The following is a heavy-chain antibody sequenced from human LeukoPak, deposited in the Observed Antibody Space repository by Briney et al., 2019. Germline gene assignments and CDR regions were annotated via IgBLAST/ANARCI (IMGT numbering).Heavy chain of an antibody. Sequence: GGSLRLSCAASGFTFSSYGMSWVRQAPGKGLEWVSSISGSGGSTYYADSVKGRFIISRDNSKNTLYLQMNSLRAEDTAVYYCARDPYNGSYGDDYYYYMDVWGKGTTVTISS. J-gene: IGHJ6*03. CDR1: GFTFSSYG. CDR2: ISGSGGST. CDR3: ARDPYNGSYGDDYYYYMDV. D-gene: IGHD1-26*01. V-gene: IGHV3-23*01.